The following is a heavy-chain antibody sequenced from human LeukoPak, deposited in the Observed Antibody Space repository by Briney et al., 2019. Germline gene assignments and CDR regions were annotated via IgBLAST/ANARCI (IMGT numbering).Heavy chain of an antibody. J-gene: IGHJ6*03. Sequence: PGGSLRLSCAASGFTFSSYEMNWVRQAPGKGLEWVSYISSSGSTIYYADSVKGRFTISRDNAKNSLYLQMNSLRAEDTAVYYCARGYCSSTSCYVHYYYMDVWGKGTTVTVSS. D-gene: IGHD2-2*01. CDR2: ISSSGSTI. CDR3: ARGYCSSTSCYVHYYYMDV. CDR1: GFTFSSYE. V-gene: IGHV3-48*03.